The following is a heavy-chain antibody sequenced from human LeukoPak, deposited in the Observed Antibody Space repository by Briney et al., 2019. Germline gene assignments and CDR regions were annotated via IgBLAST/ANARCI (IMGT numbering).Heavy chain of an antibody. J-gene: IGHJ4*02. D-gene: IGHD3-22*01. CDR3: AKKYYYDSRPLDY. CDR1: GGSISSTNW. CDR2: IYHSGST. Sequence: SGTLSLTCAVSGGSISSTNWWTWVRQPPGKGLEWIGEIYHSGSTNYNPSLKSRVTISVDKSKNQFSLKLSSVTAADTAVYYCAKKYYYDSRPLDYWGQGTRVTVSS. V-gene: IGHV4-4*02.